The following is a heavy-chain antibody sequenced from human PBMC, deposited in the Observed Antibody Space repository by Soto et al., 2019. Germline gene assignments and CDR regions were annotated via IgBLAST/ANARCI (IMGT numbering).Heavy chain of an antibody. D-gene: IGHD2-8*01. V-gene: IGHV1-18*04. CDR1: GYSFTSYW. CDR2: IVPLLGHT. CDR3: ARDGSYCTNGVCFHYFDY. J-gene: IGHJ4*02. Sequence: GESLKISCKGSGYSFTSYWISWVRQAPGQGLEWMGRIVPLLGHTNYAQNFQGRVTMTAHRSTNTAHMELSSLGSEDTAVYFCARDGSYCTNGVCFHYFDYWGQGTPVTVSS.